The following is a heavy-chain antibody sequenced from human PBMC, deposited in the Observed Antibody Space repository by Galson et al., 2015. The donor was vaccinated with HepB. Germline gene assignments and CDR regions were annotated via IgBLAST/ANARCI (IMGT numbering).Heavy chain of an antibody. J-gene: IGHJ4*02. CDR3: TDVDTAHPWGDY. CDR1: GFTFSNAW. Sequence: SLRLSCAASGFTFSNAWMSWVRQAPGKGLEWVGRIKSKTDGGTTDYAAPVKGRFTISRDDSKNTLYLQMNSLKTEDTAVYYCTDVDTAHPWGDYWGQGTLVTVSS. V-gene: IGHV3-15*01. CDR2: IKSKTDGGTT. D-gene: IGHD5-18*01.